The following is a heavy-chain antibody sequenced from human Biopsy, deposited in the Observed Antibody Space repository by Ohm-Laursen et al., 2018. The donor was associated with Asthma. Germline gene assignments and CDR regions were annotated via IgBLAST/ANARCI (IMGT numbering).Heavy chain of an antibody. V-gene: IGHV3-30*18. CDR3: AKDVFPGWELRRGPDY. CDR1: GFTFSNYG. D-gene: IGHD1-26*01. CDR2: ISFDGSNK. Sequence: SLRLSCAASGFTFSNYGMHWVRQAPGKGLDWVAVISFDGSNKNYTDSVKGRFTISRDNSRNMLHLQMNSLRAEDTAVYYCAKDVFPGWELRRGPDYWGQGILVTVSS. J-gene: IGHJ4*02.